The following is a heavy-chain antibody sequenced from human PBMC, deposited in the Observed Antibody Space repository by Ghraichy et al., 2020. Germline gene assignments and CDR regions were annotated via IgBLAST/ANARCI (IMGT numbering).Heavy chain of an antibody. CDR3: ATGLGHYYDS. J-gene: IGHJ4*02. D-gene: IGHD3-16*01. Sequence: SCAASGSTFGIYWMHWVRQAPGKGLVWVSRITGDGSNTIYADSMKGRFTISRDNAKNMLYLQMNSLRADDTAVYYCATGLGHYYDSWGQGTLVTVSS. CDR2: ITGDGSNT. V-gene: IGHV3-74*01. CDR1: GSTFGIYW.